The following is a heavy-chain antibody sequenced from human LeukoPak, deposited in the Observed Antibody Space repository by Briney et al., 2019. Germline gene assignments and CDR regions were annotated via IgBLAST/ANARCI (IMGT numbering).Heavy chain of an antibody. CDR2: IFYSGSTSSGST. J-gene: IGHJ3*01. D-gene: IGHD2/OR15-2a*01. CDR3: AGDNKDAFDV. Sequence: SETLSLTCTVAGDSITSYYWNWIRQPPGKGLYWIGYIFYSGSTSSGSTKYNSSLKSRVTISVDTSMSQVSLELSSVTAADTAVYYCAGDNKDAFDVWGQGTLVTVSS. CDR1: GDSITSYY. V-gene: IGHV4-59*01.